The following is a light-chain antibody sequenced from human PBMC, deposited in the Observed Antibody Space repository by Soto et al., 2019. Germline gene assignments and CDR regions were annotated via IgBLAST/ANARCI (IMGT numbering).Light chain of an antibody. CDR2: GNS. V-gene: IGLV1-40*01. CDR3: QSYDSSLSAPYV. J-gene: IGLJ1*01. CDR1: SSNIGAGYD. Sequence: VLTQPPSVSGAPGQRVTISCTGSSSNIGAGYDVHWYQQLPGTAPKLLIYGNSNRPSGVPDRFSGSKSGTSASLAITGLQAEDEADYYCQSYDSSLSAPYVFGTGTKVTVL.